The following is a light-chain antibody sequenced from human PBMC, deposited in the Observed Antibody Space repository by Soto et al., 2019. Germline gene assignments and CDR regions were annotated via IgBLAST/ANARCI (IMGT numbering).Light chain of an antibody. Sequence: DIQMNQSTYSLYASVGDRVTITCRASQSISSYLNWYQQKPGKAPKLLIYAASSLQSGVPSRFSGSGSGTDFTLTISSLQPEDFATYYCQQSYSTPRTFGQGTKVEIK. CDR1: QSISSY. CDR3: QQSYSTPRT. V-gene: IGKV1-39*01. J-gene: IGKJ1*01. CDR2: AAS.